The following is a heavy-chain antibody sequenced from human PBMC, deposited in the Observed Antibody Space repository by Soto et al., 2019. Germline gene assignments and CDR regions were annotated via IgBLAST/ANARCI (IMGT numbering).Heavy chain of an antibody. CDR1: VYTLPEFS. V-gene: IGHV1-24*01. CDR3: ATGLSGGTDDDFDI. J-gene: IGHJ3*02. D-gene: IGHD2-15*01. CDR2: FDPEDGET. Sequence: SCKVSVYTLPEFSLHWVRQALGKGLEWMGGFDPEDGETIYAQKFQGRVTMTEDTSTDTAYMELSSLRSEDTAVYYCATGLSGGTDDDFDIWGQGKMVTVSS.